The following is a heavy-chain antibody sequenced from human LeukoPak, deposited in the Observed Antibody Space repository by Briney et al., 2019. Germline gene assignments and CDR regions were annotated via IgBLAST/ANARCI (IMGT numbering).Heavy chain of an antibody. CDR2: INGGSSLI. CDR3: AKDLDGNSDAY. J-gene: IGHJ4*02. Sequence: GGSLRLSCAASGFSFSSYSMNWVRQAPGKGLGWISYINGGSSLIWFADSVRGRFTVSRDNAKNSLDLQMNSLRVDDTAVYYCAKDLDGNSDAYWGQGALVTVS. CDR1: GFSFSSYS. V-gene: IGHV3-48*01. D-gene: IGHD4-23*01.